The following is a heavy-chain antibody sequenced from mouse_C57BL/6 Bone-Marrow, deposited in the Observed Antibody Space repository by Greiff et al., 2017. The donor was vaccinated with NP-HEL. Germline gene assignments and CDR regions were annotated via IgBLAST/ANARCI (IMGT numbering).Heavy chain of an antibody. CDR3: ARDYYGSGSYAMDY. CDR2: ISDGGSYT. V-gene: IGHV5-4*01. D-gene: IGHD1-1*01. J-gene: IGHJ4*01. Sequence: EVMLVESGGGLVKPGGSLKLSCAASGFTFSSYAMSWVRQTPEKRLEWVATISDGGSYTYYPDNVKGRFTISRDNAKNNLYLQMSHLKSEDTAMYYCARDYYGSGSYAMDYWGQGTSVTVSS. CDR1: GFTFSSYA.